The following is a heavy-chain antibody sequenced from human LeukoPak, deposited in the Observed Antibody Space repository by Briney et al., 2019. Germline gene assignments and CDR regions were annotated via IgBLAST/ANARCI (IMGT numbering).Heavy chain of an antibody. Sequence: GESLKISCKGSGYSFTSYWIGWVRQMPGKGLEWMGIIYPGDSDTRYSPSFQGRVTISADKSISTAYLQWSSLKASDTAMYYCARLVSEGPYCSSTSCYEYNWFDPWGQGTLVTVSS. J-gene: IGHJ5*02. CDR1: GYSFTSYW. D-gene: IGHD2-2*01. CDR2: IYPGDSDT. CDR3: ARLVSEGPYCSSTSCYEYNWFDP. V-gene: IGHV5-51*01.